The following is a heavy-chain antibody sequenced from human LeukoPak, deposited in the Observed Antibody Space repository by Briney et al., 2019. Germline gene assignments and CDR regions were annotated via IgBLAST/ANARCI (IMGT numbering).Heavy chain of an antibody. CDR3: ARDGIMTYAFDI. Sequence: GGSLRLSCSASGFTFSSYWMSWVRQAPGKGLEWMANIKQDGSVQNYVDSVKGRFTISRDNAKDSLFLQLNNLRAEDTAVYFCARDGIMTYAFDIWGRGTKVTVSP. CDR1: GFTFSSYW. J-gene: IGHJ3*02. CDR2: IKQDGSVQ. D-gene: IGHD1-1*01. V-gene: IGHV3-7*01.